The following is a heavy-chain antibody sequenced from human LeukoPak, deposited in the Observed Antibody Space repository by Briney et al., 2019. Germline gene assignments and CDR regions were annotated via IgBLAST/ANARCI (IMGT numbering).Heavy chain of an antibody. CDR1: GYTFTSYY. D-gene: IGHD3-10*01. CDR2: INPNSGGT. J-gene: IGHJ5*02. V-gene: IGHV1-2*02. CDR3: ARVAITMVRGVIWWFDP. Sequence: ASVKVSCKASGYTFTSYYMHWVRQAPGQGLEWMGWINPNSGGTNYAQKFQGRVTMTRDTSISTAYMELSRLRSDDTAVYYCARVAITMVRGVIWWFDPWGQGTLVTVSS.